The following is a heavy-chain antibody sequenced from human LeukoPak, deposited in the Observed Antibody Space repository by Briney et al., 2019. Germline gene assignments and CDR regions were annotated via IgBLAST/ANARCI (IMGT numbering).Heavy chain of an antibody. CDR2: ISSSGSTI. V-gene: IGHV3-48*03. CDR3: ARPLWFGDTGDY. CDR1: GFTFRSYE. D-gene: IGHD3-10*01. Sequence: PGGSLRLSCAASGFTFRSYEMNWVRQVPGKGLEWVSYISSSGSTIYYADSVKGRFTISRDSAKNSLYLQMNSLRAEDTAVYYCARPLWFGDTGDYWGQGTLVTVSS. J-gene: IGHJ4*02.